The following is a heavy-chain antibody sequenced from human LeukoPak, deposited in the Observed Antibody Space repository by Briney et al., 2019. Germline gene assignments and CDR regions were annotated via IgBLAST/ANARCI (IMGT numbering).Heavy chain of an antibody. V-gene: IGHV3-11*04. Sequence: PGGSLRLSCAASGFTLRDYYMSWIRQAPGKGLEWISYMSSTGNTIYYAESVKGRFTVSRDSANNSMSLQMTSLRAEDSAVYHCAQSSSYFTYFDLWGRDTRVTVSS. D-gene: IGHD2/OR15-2a*01. CDR2: MSSTGNTI. CDR1: GFTLRDYY. CDR3: AQSSSYFTYFDL. J-gene: IGHJ2*01.